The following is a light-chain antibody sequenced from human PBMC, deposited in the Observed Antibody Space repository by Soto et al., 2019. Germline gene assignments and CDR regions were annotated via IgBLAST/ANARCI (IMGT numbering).Light chain of an antibody. CDR3: SSYTSGSTLGV. V-gene: IGLV2-14*01. J-gene: IGLJ2*01. CDR1: SSDVGGYNY. Sequence: QSVLTQPASVSGSPGQSITISCTGTSSDVGGYNYVSWYQQHPGKAPKLMIYDVSNRPSGVSNRFSGSKSGNTASLTISGLQAEDEADYYCSSYTSGSTLGVFGGGTKLTVL. CDR2: DVS.